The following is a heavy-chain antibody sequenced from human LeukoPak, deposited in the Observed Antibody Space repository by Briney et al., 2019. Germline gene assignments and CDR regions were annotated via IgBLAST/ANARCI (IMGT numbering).Heavy chain of an antibody. CDR2: MNPNSGNT. J-gene: IGHJ5*02. D-gene: IGHD6-19*01. V-gene: IGHV1-8*01. Sequence: ASVKVSCHASGYTFTIYDINWVRQATGPGLEWMGWMNPNSGNTGYAQKFQGRVTMTRNTSISTAYMELSSLRSEDTAVYYCARGPGYSSDWYWFDPWGQGTLVTVSS. CDR1: GYTFTIYD. CDR3: ARGPGYSSDWYWFDP.